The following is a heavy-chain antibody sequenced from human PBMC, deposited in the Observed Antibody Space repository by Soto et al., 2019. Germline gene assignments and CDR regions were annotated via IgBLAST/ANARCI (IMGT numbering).Heavy chain of an antibody. V-gene: IGHV1-69*14. D-gene: IGHD5-12*01. Sequence: QVQLVQSGAEVKKPGSSVKVSCKTSGDIFSGYSISWVRQAPGQGLEWMGGIIPIFGTTNYAQRFHRRVTITADNSTRTVYLEVFSLKSADTAVYYCARDLGSGYGPGDYWGQGTLVTVSS. J-gene: IGHJ4*02. CDR3: ARDLGSGYGPGDY. CDR1: GDIFSGYS. CDR2: IIPIFGTT.